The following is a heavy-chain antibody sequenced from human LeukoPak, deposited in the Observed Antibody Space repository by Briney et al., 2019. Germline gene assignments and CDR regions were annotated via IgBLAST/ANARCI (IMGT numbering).Heavy chain of an antibody. J-gene: IGHJ4*02. CDR1: GFTFSSYS. CDR3: ARTQQQLVPFDY. V-gene: IGHV3-21*01. D-gene: IGHD6-13*01. CDR2: ISSSSSYI. Sequence: GGSLRLSCAASGFTFSSYSMNWVRQAPGKGLEWVSSISSSSSYIYYADSVKGRFTISRDNAKNSLYLQMNSLRAEDTAVYYCARTQQQLVPFDYWGQGTLVTVSS.